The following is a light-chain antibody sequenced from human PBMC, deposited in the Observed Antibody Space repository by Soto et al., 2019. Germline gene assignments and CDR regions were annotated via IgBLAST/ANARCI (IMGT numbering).Light chain of an antibody. CDR2: DVN. Sequence: QSVLTQPASVSGSPGQSITISCTGSSSDVGSYNYVSRYQHHPGEAPKLIIYDVNNRPSGVSNRFSGSKSGNTASLTISGLQAEDEADYYCCSYTSSNTLVYVFGTGTKVTVL. J-gene: IGLJ1*01. CDR1: SSDVGSYNY. CDR3: CSYTSSNTLVYV. V-gene: IGLV2-14*03.